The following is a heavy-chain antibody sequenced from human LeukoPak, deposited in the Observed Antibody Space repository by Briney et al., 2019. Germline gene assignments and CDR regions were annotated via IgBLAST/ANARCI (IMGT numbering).Heavy chain of an antibody. J-gene: IGHJ4*02. CDR3: AKRYDPYYYDSSGYYSREYYFDY. D-gene: IGHD3-22*01. V-gene: IGHV3-23*01. CDR1: GFTFSSYA. CDR2: ISGSGGST. Sequence: GGSLRLSCAASGFTFSSYAMSWVRQAPGKGLEWVSGISGSGGSTYYADSVKGRFTISRDNSKNTLYLQMNSLRAEDTAVYYSAKRYDPYYYDSSGYYSREYYFDYWGQGTLVTVSS.